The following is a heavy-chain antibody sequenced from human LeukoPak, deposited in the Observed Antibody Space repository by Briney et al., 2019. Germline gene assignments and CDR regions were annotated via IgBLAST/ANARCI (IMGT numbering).Heavy chain of an antibody. V-gene: IGHV3-21*01. CDR2: ISSSSSYI. CDR1: GFTFSSYS. J-gene: IGHJ4*02. CDR3: ARDLQGRGFYYDSNGYQPLDY. D-gene: IGHD3-22*01. Sequence: PGGSLRLSCAASGFTFSSYSMNWVRQAPGKGLEWVSSISSSSSYIYYADSVKGRFTISRDNAKNSLYLQMNSLRAEDTAVYYCARDLQGRGFYYDSNGYQPLDYWGQGTLVTVSS.